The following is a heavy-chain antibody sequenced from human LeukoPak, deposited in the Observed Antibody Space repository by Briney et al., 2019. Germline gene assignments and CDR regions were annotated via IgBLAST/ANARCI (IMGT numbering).Heavy chain of an antibody. CDR1: GYTFTSYG. D-gene: IGHD6-13*01. V-gene: IGHV1-18*01. Sequence: ASVKVSCKASGYTFTSYGISWVRQAPGQGLEWMGWISAYNGNTNYAQKLQGRVTMTTDTSTSTAYRELRSLRSDDRAVYYCAGAGYSSSWFPDYWGQGTLGTVSS. J-gene: IGHJ4*02. CDR3: AGAGYSSSWFPDY. CDR2: ISAYNGNT.